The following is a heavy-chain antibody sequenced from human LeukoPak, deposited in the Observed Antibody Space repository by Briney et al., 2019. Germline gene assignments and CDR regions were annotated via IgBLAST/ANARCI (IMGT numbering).Heavy chain of an antibody. D-gene: IGHD2-2*01. J-gene: IGHJ4*02. V-gene: IGHV3-7*04. CDR3: ARVSYCSSTSCYDY. CDR2: IKQDGSEK. Sequence: GGSLRLSCVASGFTFSSFWMSWVRQAPGKGLEWVANIKQDGSEKYYVDSVKGRFTISRDNANHSLYLQMNSLRAEDTAVYYCARVSYCSSTSCYDYWGQGTLVTVSS. CDR1: GFTFSSFW.